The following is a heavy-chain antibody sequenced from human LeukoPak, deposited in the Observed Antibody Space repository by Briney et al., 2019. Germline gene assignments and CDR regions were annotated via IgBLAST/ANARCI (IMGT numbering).Heavy chain of an antibody. V-gene: IGHV4-4*07. D-gene: IGHD2-2*01. Sequence: SETLSLTCTVSGDSISTYYWSWLRQPAGRGLEWIGCIYTSGSTNYNPSLKSRVTMSVDTSKNQFSLKLSSVTAADTAVYYCARLSCSSTSCYSFDYWGQGSLVTVSS. J-gene: IGHJ4*02. CDR1: GDSISTYY. CDR2: IYTSGST. CDR3: ARLSCSSTSCYSFDY.